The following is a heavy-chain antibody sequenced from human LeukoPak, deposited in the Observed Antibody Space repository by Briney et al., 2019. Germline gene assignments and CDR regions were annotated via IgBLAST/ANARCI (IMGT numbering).Heavy chain of an antibody. CDR3: ARQQQLPSIDY. V-gene: IGHV4-39*01. J-gene: IGHJ4*02. CDR1: GGSISSSSYY. D-gene: IGHD6-13*01. Sequence: SETLSLTCTVSGGSISSSSYYWGWIRQPPGKGLEWIGSIYYSVSTYYNPSLKSRVTISVDTSKNQFSLKLSSVTAADTAVYYCARQQQLPSIDYWGQGTLVTVSS. CDR2: IYYSVST.